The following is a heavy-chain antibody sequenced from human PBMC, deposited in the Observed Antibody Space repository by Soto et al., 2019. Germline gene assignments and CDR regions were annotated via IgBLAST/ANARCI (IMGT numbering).Heavy chain of an antibody. CDR3: ARYYYDSSGYSWFDY. CDR1: GFTFSGYW. CDR2: IKQDGSEK. V-gene: IGHV3-7*03. D-gene: IGHD3-22*01. J-gene: IGHJ4*02. Sequence: VGSLRLSCAASGFTFSGYWMSWVRQAPGKGLEWVANIKQDGSEKYYVDSVKGRFTISRDNAKNSLYLQMNSLRAEDTAVYYCARYYYDSSGYSWFDYWGQGTLVTVSS.